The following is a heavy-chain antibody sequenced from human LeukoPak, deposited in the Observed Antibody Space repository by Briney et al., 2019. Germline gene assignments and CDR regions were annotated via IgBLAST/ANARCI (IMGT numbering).Heavy chain of an antibody. V-gene: IGHV3-30*04. Sequence: GGSLRLSCAASGFTFSSYAMHWVRQAPGKGPEWVAVISYDGSNKYYADSVKGRFTISRDNSKNTLYLQMNSLRAEDTAVYYCARDLGDIVVVPAAQIDYWGQGTLVTVSS. CDR2: ISYDGSNK. CDR3: ARDLGDIVVVPAAQIDY. J-gene: IGHJ4*02. D-gene: IGHD2-2*01. CDR1: GFTFSSYA.